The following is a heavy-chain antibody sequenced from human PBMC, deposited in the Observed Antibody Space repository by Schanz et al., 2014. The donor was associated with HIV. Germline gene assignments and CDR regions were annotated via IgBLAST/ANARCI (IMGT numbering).Heavy chain of an antibody. CDR2: ISYDGRNK. D-gene: IGHD3-16*01. V-gene: IGHV3-30*18. CDR3: AKDRNWYDDRYRGKGNYYYYYGMDV. J-gene: IGHJ6*02. Sequence: QMQLVESGGGVVRPGRSLKLSCAASGFSFDNYGMHWVRQAPGKGLEWVAVISYDGRNKYFADSVKGRFTMSRDNSKNTMYLQVKRLRPEDRAVYFCAKDRNWYDDRYRGKGNYYYYYGMDVWGQGTTVTVSS. CDR1: GFSFDNYG.